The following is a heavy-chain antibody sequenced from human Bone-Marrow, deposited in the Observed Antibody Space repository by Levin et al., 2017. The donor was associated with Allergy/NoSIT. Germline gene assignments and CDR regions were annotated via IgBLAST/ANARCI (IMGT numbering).Heavy chain of an antibody. CDR3: ARDNLRYYAFDI. CDR1: GFTFSSYG. J-gene: IGHJ3*02. Sequence: PGGSLRLSCAASGFTFSSYGMHWVRQAPGKGLEWVAVIWYDGSNKYYADSVKGRFTISRDNSKNTLYLQMNSLRAEDTAVYYCARDNLRYYAFDIWGQGTMVTVSS. V-gene: IGHV3-33*01. D-gene: IGHD4-17*01. CDR2: IWYDGSNK.